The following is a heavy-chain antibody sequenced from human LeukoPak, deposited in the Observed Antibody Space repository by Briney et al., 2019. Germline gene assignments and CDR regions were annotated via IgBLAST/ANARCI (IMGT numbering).Heavy chain of an antibody. Sequence: GASVKVSCKASGYTFTSYGFSWVGQAPGQGLEWLGWIGASNGYTNYAQKVQGRVTLTTDTSTSTAYMELRSLRSDDTAVYYCARDQPSCSGPSCYTYYYYGMDVWGQGTTVAVSS. D-gene: IGHD2-2*02. CDR1: GYTFTSYG. V-gene: IGHV1-18*01. J-gene: IGHJ6*02. CDR3: ARDQPSCSGPSCYTYYYYGMDV. CDR2: IGASNGYT.